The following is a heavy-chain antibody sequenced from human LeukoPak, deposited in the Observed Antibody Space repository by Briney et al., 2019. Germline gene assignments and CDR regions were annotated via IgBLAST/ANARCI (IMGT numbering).Heavy chain of an antibody. CDR1: GFTFSSYG. D-gene: IGHD2-2*01. V-gene: IGHV3-30*18. J-gene: IGHJ4*02. Sequence: GGSLRLSCAASGFTFSSYGMHWVRQAPGKGLEWVAVISYDGSNKYYADSVKGRFTISRDNSKNTLYLQMNSLRAEDTAVYYCAKDAGYCSSTSCWQDYWGQGTLVTVSS. CDR3: AKDAGYCSSTSCWQDY. CDR2: ISYDGSNK.